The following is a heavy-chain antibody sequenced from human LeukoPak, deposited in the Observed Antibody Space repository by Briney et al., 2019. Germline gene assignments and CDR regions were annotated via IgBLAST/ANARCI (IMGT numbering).Heavy chain of an antibody. Sequence: GGSLRLSCAASGFAFSSYAMSWVRQASGKGLEWVSAISGSGGSTYYADSVKGRFTISRDNSKNTLYLQMNSLRAEDTAVYYCAKDLHYDFWSGSDAFDIWGQGTMVTVSS. D-gene: IGHD3-3*01. CDR1: GFAFSSYA. J-gene: IGHJ3*02. CDR3: AKDLHYDFWSGSDAFDI. V-gene: IGHV3-23*01. CDR2: ISGSGGST.